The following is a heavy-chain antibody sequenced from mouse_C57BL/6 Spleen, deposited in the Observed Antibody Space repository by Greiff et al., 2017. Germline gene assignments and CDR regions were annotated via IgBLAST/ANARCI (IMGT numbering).Heavy chain of an antibody. CDR2: INPNNGGT. V-gene: IGHV1-26*01. CDR1: GYTFTDYY. CDR3: ARVGKLGDY. J-gene: IGHJ2*01. D-gene: IGHD4-1*01. Sequence: EVQLQQSGPELVKPGASVKISCKASGYTFTDYYMNWVKQSHGKSLEWIGDINPNNGGTSYNQKFKGKATLTVDKSSSTAYMELRSLTSEDSAVYYCARVGKLGDYWGQGTTLTVSS.